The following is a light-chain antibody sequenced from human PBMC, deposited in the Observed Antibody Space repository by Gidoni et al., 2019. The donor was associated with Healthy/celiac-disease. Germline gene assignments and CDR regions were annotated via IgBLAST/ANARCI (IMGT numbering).Light chain of an antibody. CDR2: AAS. J-gene: IGKJ1*01. CDR1: QRISSY. V-gene: IGKV1-39*01. CDR3: QQSYSTRWT. Sequence: DIQMTQSPSSLAASVGDRVTITCRASQRISSYLNWYQQKPGKAPKLLIYAASSLQSGVPPRFSGSGSGTDFTLTISSLQPEDFAAYYCQQSYSTRWTFXQXTKVEIK.